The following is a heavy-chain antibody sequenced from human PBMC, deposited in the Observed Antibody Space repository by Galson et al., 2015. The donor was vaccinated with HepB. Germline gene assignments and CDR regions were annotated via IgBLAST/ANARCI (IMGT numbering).Heavy chain of an antibody. CDR3: ARDHCGSTTCYLQVDS. D-gene: IGHD2-2*01. Sequence: SVKVSCKASGGTFSSYTINWVRQAPGQGLEWMGRIIPILGITNYAQKLQGRVTITADKSTSTAYMELSSLRSDDTAVYYCARDHCGSTTCYLQVDSWGQGTLVTVSS. CDR1: GGTFSSYT. CDR2: IIPILGIT. V-gene: IGHV1-69*04. J-gene: IGHJ5*01.